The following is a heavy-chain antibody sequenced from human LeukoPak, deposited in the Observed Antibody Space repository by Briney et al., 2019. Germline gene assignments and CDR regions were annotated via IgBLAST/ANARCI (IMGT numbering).Heavy chain of an antibody. J-gene: IGHJ5*02. Sequence: LETLSLTCTVSGGSISSYYWSWIRQPAGKGLEWIGRIYTSGSTNYNPSLKSRVTMSVDTSKNQFSLKLSSVTAADTAVYYCARSSWYGNWFDPWGQGTLVTVSS. CDR1: GGSISSYY. V-gene: IGHV4-4*07. CDR2: IYTSGST. CDR3: ARSSWYGNWFDP. D-gene: IGHD6-13*01.